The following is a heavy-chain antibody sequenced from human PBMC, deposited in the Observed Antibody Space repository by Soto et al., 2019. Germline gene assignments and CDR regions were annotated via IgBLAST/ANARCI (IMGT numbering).Heavy chain of an antibody. Sequence: HSETLSLTCSVSGGSISSFTYYWGWIRQPPGKGLEWIGTVYYNENTYYNPSLKSRVTITVDTAKNQFSLNLRSVTAADTAMYFRARRERYYGSPGWFDPWGPGTLVTVSS. CDR1: GGSISSFTYY. CDR2: VYYNENT. J-gene: IGHJ5*02. V-gene: IGHV4-39*01. CDR3: ARRERYYGSPGWFDP. D-gene: IGHD3-10*01.